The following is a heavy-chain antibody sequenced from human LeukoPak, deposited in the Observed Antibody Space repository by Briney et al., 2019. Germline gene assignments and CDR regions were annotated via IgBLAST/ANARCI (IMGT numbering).Heavy chain of an antibody. D-gene: IGHD6-19*01. V-gene: IGHV4-38-2*02. CDR3: ARDPVAGDDAFDI. CDR1: GYSISSGYY. Sequence: PSETLSLTCTVSGYSISSGYYWGWIRQPPGKGLEWIGSIYHSGSTYYNPSLKSRVTISVDTSKNQFSLKLSSVTAADTAVYYCARDPVAGDDAFDIWGQGTMVTVSS. J-gene: IGHJ3*02. CDR2: IYHSGST.